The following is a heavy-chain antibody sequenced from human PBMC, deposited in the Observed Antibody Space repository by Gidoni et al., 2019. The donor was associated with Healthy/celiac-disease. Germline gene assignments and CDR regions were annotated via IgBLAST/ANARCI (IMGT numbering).Heavy chain of an antibody. J-gene: IGHJ6*02. Sequence: EVQLVESGGGLVKPGGSLCLSCAASVFTFRSYSMNWVRQAPGKGLEWVSSISSSSSYIYYADAVKGRFTISRDNAKNSLYLQMNSRRAEDTAVYYCARGRGIVVVVAATRVGMDVWGQGTTVTVSS. CDR1: VFTFRSYS. CDR2: ISSSSSYI. CDR3: ARGRGIVVVVAATRVGMDV. D-gene: IGHD2-15*01. V-gene: IGHV3-21*01.